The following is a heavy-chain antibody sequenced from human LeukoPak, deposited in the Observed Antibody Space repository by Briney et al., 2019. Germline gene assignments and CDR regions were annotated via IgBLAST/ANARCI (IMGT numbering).Heavy chain of an antibody. CDR3: AKWGDYDVLTGYYDPDY. D-gene: IGHD3-9*01. Sequence: GGSLRLSCAASGFTFSNDAMSWVRQAPGKGLECVSAIKGSGGGTYYADSVKGRFTISRDNSKNTLYLQMNSLRAEDTAVYYCAKWGDYDVLTGYYDPDYWGQGTLVTVSS. J-gene: IGHJ4*02. CDR1: GFTFSNDA. CDR2: IKGSGGGT. V-gene: IGHV3-23*01.